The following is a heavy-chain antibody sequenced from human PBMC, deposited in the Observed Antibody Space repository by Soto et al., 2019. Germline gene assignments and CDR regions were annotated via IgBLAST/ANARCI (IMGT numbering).Heavy chain of an antibody. Sequence: GESLKISCEGSGYRFTNYWIGWVRQMPGKGLEWMGIIYPGDSETRYSPSFEGQVTISADKSINTAYLQWSSLKASDTAMYYCERFTNTAMSPFDYWGQGTLVTVSS. CDR3: ERFTNTAMSPFDY. D-gene: IGHD5-18*01. CDR2: IYPGDSET. J-gene: IGHJ4*02. CDR1: GYRFTNYW. V-gene: IGHV5-51*01.